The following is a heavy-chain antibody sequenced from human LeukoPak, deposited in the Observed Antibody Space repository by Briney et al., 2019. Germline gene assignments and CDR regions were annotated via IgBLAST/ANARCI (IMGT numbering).Heavy chain of an antibody. CDR3: AKDRGSDWKTFDY. CDR2: ISGSGGST. CDR1: GFRDSRYT. V-gene: IGHV3-23*01. Sequence: AGSGFRDSRYTMGCVRPATGKGLEWVSVISGSGGSTYYADSVKGRFTISRDNSKNTLYLQMNSLRAEDTAVYYCAKDRGSDWKTFDYWGQGTLVTVSS. D-gene: IGHD6-19*01. J-gene: IGHJ4*02.